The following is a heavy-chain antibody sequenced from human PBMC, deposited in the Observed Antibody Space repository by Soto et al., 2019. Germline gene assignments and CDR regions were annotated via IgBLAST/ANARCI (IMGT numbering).Heavy chain of an antibody. CDR1: GYSFTSYW. Sequence: GESLKISCKGPGYSFTSYWISWVRQMPGKGLEWMGRIDPSDSYTNYSPSFQGHVTISADKSISTAYLQWSSLKASDTAMYYCESLGGYDAFDIWGQGTMVTVSS. D-gene: IGHD7-27*01. V-gene: IGHV5-10-1*01. J-gene: IGHJ3*02. CDR2: IDPSDSYT. CDR3: ESLGGYDAFDI.